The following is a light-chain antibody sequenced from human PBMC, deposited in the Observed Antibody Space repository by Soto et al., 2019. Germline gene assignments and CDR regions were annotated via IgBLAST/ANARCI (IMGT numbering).Light chain of an antibody. Sequence: AIQMTQSPSSLSASVGDRVTITCRASQDIRKDLAWYQQKPGKAPQLLIYAASTLQSGVPSRFSGSGSGTDFTLTISCLQSEDFATYYCQQYYSYRTFGQGTKVDIK. CDR3: QQYYSYRT. V-gene: IGKV1-8*01. CDR2: AAS. J-gene: IGKJ1*01. CDR1: QDIRKD.